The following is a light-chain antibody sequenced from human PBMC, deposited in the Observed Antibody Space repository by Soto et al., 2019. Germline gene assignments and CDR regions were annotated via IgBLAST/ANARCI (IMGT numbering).Light chain of an antibody. Sequence: EIVFTQYPATLSLSPGERATLSCWASQSVSNSLAWYQQRPGQSPRLLIYDVSTRAPGIPARFGGSGSGTDFTLTISSLETEDFAVYYCQQRTNWPLTLGGGTKVDIK. CDR2: DVS. J-gene: IGKJ4*01. CDR1: QSVSNS. V-gene: IGKV3-11*01. CDR3: QQRTNWPLT.